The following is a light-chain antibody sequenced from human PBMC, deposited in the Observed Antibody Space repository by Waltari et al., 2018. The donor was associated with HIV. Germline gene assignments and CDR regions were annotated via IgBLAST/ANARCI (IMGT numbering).Light chain of an antibody. J-gene: IGKJ2*01. Sequence: ETVMTQSPATLSAYPGDTVTLSCTASQSSDDKLAWYRQKPGQAPRLLIYGASTRDAGIPARFSGSGAGTEFTLTISSLQSEDFAVYYCQQYSNWPPVFTFGQGTKLEIK. CDR1: QSSDDK. V-gene: IGKV3-15*01. CDR2: GAS. CDR3: QQYSNWPPVFT.